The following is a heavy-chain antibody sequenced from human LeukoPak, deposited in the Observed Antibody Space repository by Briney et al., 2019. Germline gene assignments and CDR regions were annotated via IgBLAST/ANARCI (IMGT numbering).Heavy chain of an antibody. D-gene: IGHD3-22*01. Sequence: VASVKVSCKASGYTFTNYAMNWVRQAPGQGLEWMGWINPDSGGTNYAQKFQGRVTMTRDTSISTVYMELSRLRSDDSAMYYCARGRGSWYDSSGSPYIRFDYWGQGTLVTVSS. CDR2: INPDSGGT. V-gene: IGHV1-2*02. CDR1: GYTFTNYA. CDR3: ARGRGSWYDSSGSPYIRFDY. J-gene: IGHJ4*02.